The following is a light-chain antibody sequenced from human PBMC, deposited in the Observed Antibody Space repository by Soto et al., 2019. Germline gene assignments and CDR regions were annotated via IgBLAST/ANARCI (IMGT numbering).Light chain of an antibody. J-gene: IGKJ3*01. V-gene: IGKV3-20*01. CDR3: HQYGNSPLT. Sequence: ETVLTQSPGTLSLSPGDRATLSCRGSQNVYSNFVGWYQQRPGQAPRLLIYGTSTRATDIPDRFSGSGSGTAFTLTISRLEPDDFAVYFCHQYGNSPLTFGPGTKVDF. CDR2: GTS. CDR1: QNVYSNF.